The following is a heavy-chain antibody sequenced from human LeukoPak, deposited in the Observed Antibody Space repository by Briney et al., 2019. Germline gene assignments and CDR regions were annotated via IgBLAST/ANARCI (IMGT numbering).Heavy chain of an antibody. D-gene: IGHD3-3*01. CDR3: AKGSRLTIFGVLSPFDY. V-gene: IGHV3-23*01. Sequence: GGSLRLSCAASGFTFSNYAMSWVRQAPGMGLEWVSAISGSGGSTYYADSMKGRFTISRDNSRNTLYLQINSLSADAAAVYSCAKGSRLTIFGVLSPFDYRGQGTLVTVSS. CDR2: ISGSGGST. J-gene: IGHJ4*02. CDR1: GFTFSNYA.